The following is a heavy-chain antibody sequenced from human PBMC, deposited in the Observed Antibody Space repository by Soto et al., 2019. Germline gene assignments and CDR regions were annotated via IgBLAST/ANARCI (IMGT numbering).Heavy chain of an antibody. J-gene: IGHJ6*02. CDR3: ARGDREDIAVVVGARPGEYGIDI. CDR1: GFTFSNYA. D-gene: IGHD2-15*01. CDR2: IAYDGSNK. Sequence: GGSLRLSCAASGFTFSNYAMHWVRQAAGKGLECLAVIAYDGSNKFYRDSVKGRFTISRDNSKNTLYLHMNSLRSEDTAVYYCARGDREDIAVVVGARPGEYGIDIWGQGT. V-gene: IGHV3-30-3*01.